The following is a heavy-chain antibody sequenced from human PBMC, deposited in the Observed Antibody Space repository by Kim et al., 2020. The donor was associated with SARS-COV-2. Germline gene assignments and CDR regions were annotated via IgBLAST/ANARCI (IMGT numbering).Heavy chain of an antibody. CDR2: ISAYNGNT. CDR3: ARDSRTAMVMVFDP. Sequence: ASVKVSCKASGYTFTSYGISWVRQAPGQGLEWMGWISAYNGNTNYAQKLQGRVTMTTDTSTSTAYMELRSLRSDDTAVYYCARDSRTAMVMVFDPWGQGTLVTVSS. J-gene: IGHJ5*02. CDR1: GYTFTSYG. D-gene: IGHD5-18*01. V-gene: IGHV1-18*01.